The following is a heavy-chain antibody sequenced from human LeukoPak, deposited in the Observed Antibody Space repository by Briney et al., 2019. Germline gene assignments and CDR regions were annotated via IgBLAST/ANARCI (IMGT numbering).Heavy chain of an antibody. CDR2: MSGSGDGT. CDR3: AKLLGQRLYDYCMDV. V-gene: IGHV3-23*01. J-gene: IGHJ6*03. D-gene: IGHD7-27*01. CDR1: GFAFSNFA. Sequence: GGSLRLSCAASGFAFSNFAMSWVRQAPGKGLEWVSAMSGSGDGTYYADSVKGRFTISRDNSKNTLYLQMNSLRAEDSAVYYCAKLLGQRLYDYCMDVWGKGTTVTVSS.